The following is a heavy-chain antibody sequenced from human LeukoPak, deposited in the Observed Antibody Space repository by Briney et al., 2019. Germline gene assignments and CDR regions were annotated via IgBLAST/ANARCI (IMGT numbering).Heavy chain of an antibody. D-gene: IGHD3-10*01. CDR2: ISGSGGST. J-gene: IGHJ6*02. V-gene: IGHV3-23*01. CDR1: GFTFSSYA. CDR3: AKDSPVYYGSSYYYYGMDY. Sequence: PWGSLRLSCAASGFTFSSYAMSWVRQAPGKGLEWVSAISGSGGSTYYADSVKGRFTISRDNSKNTLYLQMNSLRAEDTAVYYCAKDSPVYYGSSYYYYGMDYWGQGTTVTVSS.